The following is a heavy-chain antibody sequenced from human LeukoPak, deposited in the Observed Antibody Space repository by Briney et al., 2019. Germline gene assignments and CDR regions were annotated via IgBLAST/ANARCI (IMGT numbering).Heavy chain of an antibody. Sequence: ASVKVSCKASGYTFTSYGISWVRQAPGQGLEWMGWISAYNGNTNYAQKLQGRVTMTRDTSISTAYMELSRLRSDDTAVYYCARDRAYCGGDCYSVLGRYYFDYWGQGTLVTVSS. CDR2: ISAYNGNT. D-gene: IGHD2-21*02. V-gene: IGHV1-18*01. J-gene: IGHJ4*02. CDR3: ARDRAYCGGDCYSVLGRYYFDY. CDR1: GYTFTSYG.